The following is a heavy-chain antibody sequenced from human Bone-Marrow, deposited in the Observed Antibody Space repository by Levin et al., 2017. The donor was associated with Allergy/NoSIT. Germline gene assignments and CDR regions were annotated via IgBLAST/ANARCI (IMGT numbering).Heavy chain of an antibody. CDR1: GYTFTKYG. D-gene: IGHD6-19*01. Sequence: GESLKISCKASGYTFTKYGLTWVRQAPGQGLEWMGWISGYNGDTSHAQKFRGRVTLTTDTSTSRAYMDLRSLRSDDTAVYYCATSYSNGWYGDAYIFWGQGTMVTVSS. J-gene: IGHJ3*01. V-gene: IGHV1-18*01. CDR2: ISGYNGDT. CDR3: ATSYSNGWYGDAYIF.